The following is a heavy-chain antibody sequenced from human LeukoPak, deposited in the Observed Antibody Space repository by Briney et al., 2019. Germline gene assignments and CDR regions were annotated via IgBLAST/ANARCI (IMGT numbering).Heavy chain of an antibody. CDR1: GYTLTDYY. J-gene: IGHJ4*02. CDR2: FNPNRGGT. CDR3: ASDSGSYLGY. Sequence: ASVKVSCKASGYTLTDYYMHWVRQAPGQGLEWMGWFNPNRGGTNYAQKFQGRVTMTRDTSISTAYMELTRLRSDDTAVYYCASDSGSYLGYWGQGTLVTVSS. D-gene: IGHD1-26*01. V-gene: IGHV1-2*02.